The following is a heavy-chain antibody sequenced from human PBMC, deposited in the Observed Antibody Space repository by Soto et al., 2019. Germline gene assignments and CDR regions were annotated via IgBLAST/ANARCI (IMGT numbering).Heavy chain of an antibody. V-gene: IGHV3-48*02. J-gene: IGHJ4*02. D-gene: IGHD3-22*01. CDR2: ISSSSTTI. CDR3: XXXXXYYDSSNYYGY. CDR1: GFTFSSYG. Sequence: EVQLVESGGGLVQPGGSLRLSCAASGFTFSSYGMNWVRQAPGKGLEWVSYISSSSTTIYYADSVKGRFTIFRDNAKNSLYLQLXSLXDEXTAXXXXXXXXXYYDSSNYYGYWGQGTLVTVSS.